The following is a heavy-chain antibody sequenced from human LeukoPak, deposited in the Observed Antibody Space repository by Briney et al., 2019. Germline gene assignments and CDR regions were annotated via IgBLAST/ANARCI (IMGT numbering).Heavy chain of an antibody. D-gene: IGHD6-19*01. CDR2: ISYDGSNK. CDR3: AKAGYSSGWRNFDY. CDR1: GFTFTDYA. J-gene: IGHJ4*02. Sequence: GGSLRLSCAASGFTFTDYAIHWVRQAPGKGLEWVAVISYDGSNKFYADSVKGRFTISRDNSKNTLYLQMNSLRAEDTAVFYCAKAGYSSGWRNFDYWGQGTLVTVSS. V-gene: IGHV3-30*04.